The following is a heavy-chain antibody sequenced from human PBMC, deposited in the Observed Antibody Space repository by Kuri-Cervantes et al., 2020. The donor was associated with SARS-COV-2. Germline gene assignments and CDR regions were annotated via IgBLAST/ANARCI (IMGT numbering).Heavy chain of an antibody. CDR2: IYPGDSDT. Sequence: KVSCKASGYSFTSYWIVWVRQMPGKGLEWMGIIYPGDSDTRYSPSFQGQVTISADKSISTAYPQWSSLKASDTAMYYCARRGGVVTAYYYSGMYVWGQGTMVTVSS. D-gene: IGHD2-21*02. CDR1: GYSFTSYW. V-gene: IGHV5-51*01. J-gene: IGHJ6*01. CDR3: ARRGGVVTAYYYSGMYV.